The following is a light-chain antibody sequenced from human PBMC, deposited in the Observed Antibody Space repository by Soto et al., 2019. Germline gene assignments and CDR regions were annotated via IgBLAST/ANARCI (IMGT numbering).Light chain of an antibody. V-gene: IGLV2-14*01. CDR1: SSDVGAYNY. CDR3: SSYTNTNTLVV. J-gene: IGLJ1*01. Sequence: QSALTQPASVSGSPGQSITISCAGTSSDVGAYNYVSWYQHHPGKAPKVIIYEVSNRPSGVSARFSGSKSGNTASLTISGVQAEDEADYYCSSYTNTNTLVVFGTGTKLTVL. CDR2: EVS.